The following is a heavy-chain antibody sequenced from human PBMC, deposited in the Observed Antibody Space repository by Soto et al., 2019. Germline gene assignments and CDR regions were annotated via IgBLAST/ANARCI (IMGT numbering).Heavy chain of an antibody. Sequence: QVQLVESGGGVVQPGRSLRLSCAASGFTFSSYGMHWVRQAPGKGLEWVAVISYDGSNKYYADSVKGRFTISRDNSKNTLYLQMNSLRAEDTAVYYCATLWGYSSSWYDDYWGQGTLVTVSS. J-gene: IGHJ4*02. CDR2: ISYDGSNK. CDR1: GFTFSSYG. V-gene: IGHV3-30*03. D-gene: IGHD6-13*01. CDR3: ATLWGYSSSWYDDY.